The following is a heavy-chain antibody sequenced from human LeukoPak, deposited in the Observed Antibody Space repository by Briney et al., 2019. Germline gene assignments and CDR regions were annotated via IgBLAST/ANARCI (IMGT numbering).Heavy chain of an antibody. D-gene: IGHD4-11*01. Sequence: ASVKVSCKASGYTFTGYYMHWVRQAPGQGLEWMGWINPNSGGTNYAQKFQGRVTMTRGTSISTAYMELSRLRSDDTAVYYCARGVTTHLYYFDYWGQGTLVTVSS. CDR3: ARGVTTHLYYFDY. V-gene: IGHV1-2*02. CDR2: INPNSGGT. J-gene: IGHJ4*02. CDR1: GYTFTGYY.